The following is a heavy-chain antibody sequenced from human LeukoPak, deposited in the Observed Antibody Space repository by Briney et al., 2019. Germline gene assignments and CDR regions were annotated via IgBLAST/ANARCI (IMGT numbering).Heavy chain of an antibody. V-gene: IGHV1-69*04. CDR1: GGTFSSYA. CDR2: IIPILGIA. D-gene: IGHD3-10*01. Sequence: SVKVSCKASGGTFSSYAISWVRQAPGQGLEWMGRIIPILGIANYAQKFQGRVTITADKSTSTAYMELGSLRSEDTAVYYCASQSSYYYGSGSYFDYWGQGTLVTVSS. J-gene: IGHJ4*02. CDR3: ASQSSYYYGSGSYFDY.